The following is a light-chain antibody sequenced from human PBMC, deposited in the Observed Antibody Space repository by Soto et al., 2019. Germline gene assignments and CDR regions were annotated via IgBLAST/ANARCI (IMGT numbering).Light chain of an antibody. J-gene: IGLJ1*01. Sequence: PVLTQSSYAYASLGASVKLTCTLSSRHITYIIAWHQQQPGKAPRYLMKLERSGSYNKGSGVPDRFSGSSSGADRYLTISNLQSEDEADYYCETWDSNTRVFGTGTKVTVL. V-gene: IGLV4-60*03. CDR2: LERSGSY. CDR3: ETWDSNTRV. CDR1: SRHITYI.